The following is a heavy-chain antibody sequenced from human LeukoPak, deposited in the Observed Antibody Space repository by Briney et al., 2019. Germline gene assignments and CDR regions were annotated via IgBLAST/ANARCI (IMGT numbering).Heavy chain of an antibody. Sequence: GGSLRLSCAASGFTVSSNYMSWVRQAPGKGLEWVSVIYSGGSTYYADSVKGGFTISKDNSNNTLYLQMNSLRAEDTAVYYCATGYCSGGSCYSYYYYYMDVWGKGTTVTVSS. CDR1: GFTVSSNY. J-gene: IGHJ6*03. D-gene: IGHD2-15*01. V-gene: IGHV3-53*01. CDR2: IYSGGST. CDR3: ATGYCSGGSCYSYYYYYMDV.